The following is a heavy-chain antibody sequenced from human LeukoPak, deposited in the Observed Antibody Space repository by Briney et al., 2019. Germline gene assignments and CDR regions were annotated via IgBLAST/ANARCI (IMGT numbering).Heavy chain of an antibody. Sequence: GESLRLSCAGYGFTFSGYGMHWFRQTPGKGLEWVANINQDQSHKYYLGSVEGRFTISRDNTKNSLYLQMDSLRAEDTAMYYCARVIGGYDTFDCWGQGSMVTVSS. V-gene: IGHV3-7*01. CDR2: INQDQSHK. CDR1: GFTFSGYG. D-gene: IGHD3-22*01. CDR3: ARVIGGYDTFDC. J-gene: IGHJ4*02.